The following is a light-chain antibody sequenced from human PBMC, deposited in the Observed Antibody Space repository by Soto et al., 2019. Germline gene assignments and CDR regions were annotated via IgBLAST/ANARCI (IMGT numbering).Light chain of an antibody. Sequence: EIVLTQSSGTLSLSPGERATLPCRASQSVSSSYLAWYQQKPGQAPRLLIYGASSRATGIPDRFSGSGSGTDFTLTISRLEPEDFAVYYCQQYGSSPGTFGQGTKVDI. J-gene: IGKJ1*01. CDR1: QSVSSSY. CDR3: QQYGSSPGT. V-gene: IGKV3-20*01. CDR2: GAS.